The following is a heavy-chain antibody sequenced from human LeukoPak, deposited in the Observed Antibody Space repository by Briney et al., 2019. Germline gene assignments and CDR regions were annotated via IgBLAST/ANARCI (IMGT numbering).Heavy chain of an antibody. CDR2: IYTSGST. Sequence: PSETLSLTCTVSGGSISSYYWSWIRQPAGKGLEWIGRIYTSGSTNYNPSLKSRVTMSVDTSKNQFSLKLSSVTAADTAVYYCARGGDTAMATPFGYWGQGTLVTVSS. D-gene: IGHD5-18*01. CDR1: GGSISSYY. J-gene: IGHJ4*02. CDR3: ARGGDTAMATPFGY. V-gene: IGHV4-4*07.